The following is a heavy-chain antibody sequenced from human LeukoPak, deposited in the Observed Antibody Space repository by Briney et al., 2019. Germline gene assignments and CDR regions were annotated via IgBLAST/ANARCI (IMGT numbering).Heavy chain of an antibody. CDR1: GFTFASYT. J-gene: IGHJ1*01. CDR2: ISLDGSYK. D-gene: IGHD1-26*01. CDR3: ARDYGSLAFHH. Sequence: GGSLRLSCAASGFTFASYTMHWVRQAPGKGLERVALISLDGSYKFYADSVKGRFTISRDNSQSTLYLQMSSLRHEDTAVYYCARDYGSLAFHHWGQGTLVTVSS. V-gene: IGHV3-30-3*01.